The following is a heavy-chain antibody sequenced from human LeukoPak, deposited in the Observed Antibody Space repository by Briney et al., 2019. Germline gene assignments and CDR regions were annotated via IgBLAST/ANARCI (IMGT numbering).Heavy chain of an antibody. CDR3: ARAWDSSGYYRGGFGYYFDY. CDR2: IYYSGST. J-gene: IGHJ4*02. Sequence: SETLSLTCTVSGGSISSYYWSWIRQPPGKGLEWIGYIYYSGSTHYNPSLKSRVTISVDTSKNQFSLKLSSVTAADTAVYYCARAWDSSGYYRGGFGYYFDYWGQGTLVTVSS. D-gene: IGHD3-22*01. V-gene: IGHV4-59*01. CDR1: GGSISSYY.